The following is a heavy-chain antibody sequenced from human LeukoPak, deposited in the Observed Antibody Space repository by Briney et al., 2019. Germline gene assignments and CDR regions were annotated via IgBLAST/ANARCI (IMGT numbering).Heavy chain of an antibody. CDR2: IYGADAA. J-gene: IGHJ4*02. D-gene: IGHD6-13*01. CDR1: GFNVSSNY. Sequence: PGGSLRLCCATSGFNVSSNYMTWIRQAPGKGLEWVSLIYGADAAYYAESVRGRFMISRDNLKNTLFLQMNSLRVEDTAVYYCVTSTAQQFIPYDYWGQGTHVTVSS. V-gene: IGHV3-66*02. CDR3: VTSTAQQFIPYDY.